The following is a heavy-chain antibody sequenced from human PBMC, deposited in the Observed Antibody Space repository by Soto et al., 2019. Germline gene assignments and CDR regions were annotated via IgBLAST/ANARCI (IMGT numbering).Heavy chain of an antibody. V-gene: IGHV3-66*01. CDR3: ARSYDFWSGYPRGY. J-gene: IGHJ4*02. CDR1: GFTVSSNY. Sequence: GGSLRLSCAASGFTVSSNYMSWVRQAPGKGLEWVSVIYSGGSTYYADSVKGRFTISRDNSKNTLYLQMNSLRAEDTAVYYCARSYDFWSGYPRGYWGQGTLVTVSS. D-gene: IGHD3-3*01. CDR2: IYSGGST.